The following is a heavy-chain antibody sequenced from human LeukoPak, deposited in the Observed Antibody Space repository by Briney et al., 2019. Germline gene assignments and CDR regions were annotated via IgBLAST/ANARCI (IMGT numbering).Heavy chain of an antibody. Sequence: PSETLSLTCTVSGVSISSGSYYWSWIRQPAGKGLEWIGRIYTSGSTNYNPSLKSRVTISVDTSKNQFSLKLSSVTAADTAVYYCARGFHFEDLWGQGTLVTVSS. CDR1: GVSISSGSYY. V-gene: IGHV4-61*02. CDR3: ARGFHFEDL. CDR2: IYTSGST. J-gene: IGHJ5*02. D-gene: IGHD3-9*01.